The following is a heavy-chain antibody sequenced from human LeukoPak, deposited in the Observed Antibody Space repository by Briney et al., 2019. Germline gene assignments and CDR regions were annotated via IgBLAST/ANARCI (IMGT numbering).Heavy chain of an antibody. D-gene: IGHD3-22*01. CDR1: GVSIRSYY. J-gene: IGHJ1*01. V-gene: IGHV4-59*01. Sequence: SETLSLTCSVSGVSIRSYYWSWIRQPPGKGLEWIGYTYYSGSTNYNPSLKSRVTISVDTSKNQYSLKLSSVTAADTAVYYCARAHYDSSGYHFFQYWGQGTLVTVSS. CDR2: TYYSGST. CDR3: ARAHYDSSGYHFFQY.